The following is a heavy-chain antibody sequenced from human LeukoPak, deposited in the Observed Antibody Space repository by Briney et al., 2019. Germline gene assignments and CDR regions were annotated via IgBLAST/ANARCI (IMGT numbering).Heavy chain of an antibody. D-gene: IGHD2-2*01. CDR2: ISAYNGNT. Sequence: GASVKVSCKASGYTFTSYGISWVRQAPGQGLEWKGWISAYNGNTNYAQKLQGRVTMTTDTSTSTAYMELRSLRSDDTAVYYCARVPLYCSSTSCYWGAAGFDPWGQGTLVTVSS. V-gene: IGHV1-18*01. J-gene: IGHJ5*02. CDR3: ARVPLYCSSTSCYWGAAGFDP. CDR1: GYTFTSYG.